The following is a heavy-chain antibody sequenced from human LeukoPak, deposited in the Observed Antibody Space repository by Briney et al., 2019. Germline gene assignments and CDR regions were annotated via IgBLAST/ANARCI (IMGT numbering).Heavy chain of an antibody. Sequence: GGSLRLSCAASGFTFNRDWTAWVRQAPGKGLEWVSAISGSGGSTYYADSVKGRFTISRDNSKNTLYLQMNSLRAEDTAVYYCGAAAGRGYYYYYYMDVWGKGTTVTVSS. CDR2: ISGSGGST. CDR3: GAAAGRGYYYYYYMDV. CDR1: GFTFNRDW. D-gene: IGHD6-13*01. J-gene: IGHJ6*03. V-gene: IGHV3-23*01.